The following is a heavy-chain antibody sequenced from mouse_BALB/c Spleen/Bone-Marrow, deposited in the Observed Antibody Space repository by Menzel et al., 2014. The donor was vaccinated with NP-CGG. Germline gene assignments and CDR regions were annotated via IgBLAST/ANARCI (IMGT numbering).Heavy chain of an antibody. D-gene: IGHD4-1*01. CDR2: ISSGSTAI. V-gene: IGHV5-17*02. Sequence: EVQLVESGGGLVQPGGSRKLSCAASGFTFSSFGMHWVRQAPEKGLEWVAYISSGSTAICYADTVKGRFTISRDNPKNTLFLQMTSLRSEDTAMYYCARGGNRDDFDVWGAGTTVTVSS. CDR1: GFTFSSFG. CDR3: ARGGNRDDFDV. J-gene: IGHJ1*01.